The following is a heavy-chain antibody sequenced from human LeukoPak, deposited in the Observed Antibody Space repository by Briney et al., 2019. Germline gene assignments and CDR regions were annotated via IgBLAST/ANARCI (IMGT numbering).Heavy chain of an antibody. CDR3: AKWGCSGDNCYPFDY. J-gene: IGHJ4*02. V-gene: IGHV3-7*03. CDR1: GFTFSSYW. Sequence: GGSLRLSCAASGFTFSSYWMSWVRQAPGKGLEWVANIKQDGSEKYYVDSVKGRFTISRDNAKNSLYLQMNSLRAEDTALYYCAKWGCSGDNCYPFDYWGQGTLVTVSS. CDR2: IKQDGSEK. D-gene: IGHD2-15*01.